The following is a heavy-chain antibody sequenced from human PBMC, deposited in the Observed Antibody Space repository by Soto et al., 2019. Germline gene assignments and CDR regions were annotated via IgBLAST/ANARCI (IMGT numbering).Heavy chain of an antibody. CDR2: ISPGSRYP. CDR1: GFTFGDSY. J-gene: IGHJ5*02. CDR3: VRGGGGGLFDP. V-gene: IGHV3-11*06. Sequence: GGSLRLSCAGSGFTFGDSYMSWIRQAPGKGLEWLSYISPGSRYPAYADSVKGRFTISRDNAKRSLYLQVMSLTAEDTAIYYCVRGGGGGLFDPWGQGTMVTVSS. D-gene: IGHD2-15*01.